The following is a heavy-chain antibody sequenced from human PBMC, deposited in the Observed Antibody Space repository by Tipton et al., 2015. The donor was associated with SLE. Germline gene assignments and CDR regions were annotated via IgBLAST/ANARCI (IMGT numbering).Heavy chain of an antibody. Sequence: QLVQSGAEVKKPGASVKVSCKASGYTFTSYDINWVRQAAGQRLEWMGWISGDNGNTNYPQKFQGRVTMTTDTSTSTAYMELRSLRSDDTAVYYCARERSGYAGYVSYYYYYMDVWGKGTPVTVAS. CDR2: ISGDNGNT. D-gene: IGHD5-12*01. CDR3: ARERSGYAGYVSYYYYYMDV. V-gene: IGHV1-18*01. CDR1: GYTFTSYD. J-gene: IGHJ6*03.